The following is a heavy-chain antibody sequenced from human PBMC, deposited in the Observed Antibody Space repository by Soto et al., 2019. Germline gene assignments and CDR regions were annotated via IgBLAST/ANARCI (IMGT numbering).Heavy chain of an antibody. CDR2: MNPNSGNT. CDR1: GYTFTSYD. D-gene: IGHD3-22*01. CDR3: AADDTSAYYYY. V-gene: IGHV1-8*01. Sequence: ASVKVSCKASGYTFTSYDINWVRQATGQGLEWMGWMNPNSGNTNYAQELQERVTITRDMSTSTAYMELSSLRSEDTAVYYCAADDTSAYYYYWGQGTLVTVSS. J-gene: IGHJ4*02.